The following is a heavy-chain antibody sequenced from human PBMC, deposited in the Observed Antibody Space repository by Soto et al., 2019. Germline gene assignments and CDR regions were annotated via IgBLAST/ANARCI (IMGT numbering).Heavy chain of an antibody. J-gene: IGHJ4*02. CDR2: IKSKTDGGTT. D-gene: IGHD6-13*01. V-gene: IGHV3-15*07. Sequence: GGSLRLSCAASGFTFTNAWINWVRQAPGKGLEWVGRIKSKTDGGTTDYAEPVKGRFAISRDDSNNMVYLQMNSLRDEDTAVYYCARDRAWYSSRANGFDYWGQGTLVTVFS. CDR1: GFTFTNAW. CDR3: ARDRAWYSSRANGFDY.